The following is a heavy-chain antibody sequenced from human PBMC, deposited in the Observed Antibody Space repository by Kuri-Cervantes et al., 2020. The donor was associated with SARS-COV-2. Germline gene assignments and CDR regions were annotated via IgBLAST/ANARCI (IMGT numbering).Heavy chain of an antibody. CDR2: ISAYNGNT. CDR3: ARGAARDYYDSSGYLLPDDAFDI. J-gene: IGHJ3*02. Sequence: ASVKVSCKASGYTFTGYYMHWVRQAPGQGLEWMGWISAYNGNTNYAQKLQGRVTMTTDTSTSTAYMELRSLRSDDTAVYYCARGAARDYYDSSGYLLPDDAFDIWGQGTMVTVSS. CDR1: GYTFTGYY. D-gene: IGHD3-22*01. V-gene: IGHV1-18*04.